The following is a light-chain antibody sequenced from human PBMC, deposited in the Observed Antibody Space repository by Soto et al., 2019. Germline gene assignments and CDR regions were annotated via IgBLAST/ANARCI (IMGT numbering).Light chain of an antibody. CDR1: SSNIGAGYD. Sequence: QSVLTQPPSVSGAPGQRGSISCPGSSSNIGAGYDVHWYQQLPGTAPKLLVYGNSNRPSGVPDRFSGSKSGTSASLAITGLQAEDGADYYCQSYDISLSGWVFGGGSKLTVL. CDR3: QSYDISLSGWV. J-gene: IGLJ3*02. V-gene: IGLV1-40*01. CDR2: GNS.